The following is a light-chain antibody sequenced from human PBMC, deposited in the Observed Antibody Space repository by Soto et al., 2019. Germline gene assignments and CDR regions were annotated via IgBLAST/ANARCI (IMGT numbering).Light chain of an antibody. CDR1: QSVSSSY. J-gene: IGKJ1*01. V-gene: IGKV3-20*01. Sequence: EIVLTQSPGTLSLSPGERATLSCRASQSVSSSYLAWYQQKPGQAPRLLIYGASSRATGIPDMFSGSGSGTDFTLTISRLAPEDFAVYYCQQYDSSLWTFGQGTKVEIK. CDR3: QQYDSSLWT. CDR2: GAS.